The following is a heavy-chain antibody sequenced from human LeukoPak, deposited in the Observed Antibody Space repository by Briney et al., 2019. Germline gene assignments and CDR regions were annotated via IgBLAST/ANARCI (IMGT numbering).Heavy chain of an antibody. Sequence: SETLSLTCAVYGGSFSGYYWSWIRQPPGKGLEWIGEINHSGSTNYNPSLKSRITISVDTSKNQFSLKLSSVTAADTAVYYCARGQRGYSYGYCFDYWGQGTLVTVSS. V-gene: IGHV4-34*01. CDR3: ARGQRGYSYGYCFDY. CDR2: INHSGST. CDR1: GGSFSGYY. D-gene: IGHD5-18*01. J-gene: IGHJ4*02.